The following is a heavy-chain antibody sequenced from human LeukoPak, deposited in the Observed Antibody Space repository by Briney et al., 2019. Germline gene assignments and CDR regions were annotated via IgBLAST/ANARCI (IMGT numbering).Heavy chain of an antibody. CDR2: IWYDGSNE. CDR1: GFTFSDYY. Sequence: GGSLRLPCAASGFTFSDYYMSWIRQAPGKRLEWVAVIWYDGSNEYYVDSVKGRFTISRDNSKNTLYLQMNSLRAEDTAVYYCARDMGYCSGDSCYDNWFDPWGQGTLVTVSS. D-gene: IGHD2-15*01. V-gene: IGHV3-33*08. CDR3: ARDMGYCSGDSCYDNWFDP. J-gene: IGHJ5*02.